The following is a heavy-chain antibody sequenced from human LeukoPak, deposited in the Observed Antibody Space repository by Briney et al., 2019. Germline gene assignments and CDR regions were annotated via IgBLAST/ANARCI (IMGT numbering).Heavy chain of an antibody. D-gene: IGHD6-13*01. V-gene: IGHV4-61*08. Sequence: SETLSLTCTVSGDSISSSDFYWSWIRQPPGKGLEWIGYIYYSGSTNYNPSLKSRVTISVDTSKNKFSLKLSSVTAADTAVYYCARLSIAATGNWFDPWGQGTLVTVSS. CDR1: GDSISSSDFY. CDR3: ARLSIAATGNWFDP. CDR2: IYYSGST. J-gene: IGHJ5*02.